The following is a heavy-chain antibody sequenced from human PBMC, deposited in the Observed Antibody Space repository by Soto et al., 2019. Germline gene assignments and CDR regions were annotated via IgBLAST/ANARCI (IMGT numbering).Heavy chain of an antibody. CDR3: ARFRGYCSGGSCLDAFDI. Sequence: ASVKVSCKASGYTFTSYDINWVRQATGQGLEWMGWMNPNSGNTGYAQKFQGRVTMTRNTSISTAYMELSSLRSEDTAVYYCARFRGYCSGGSCLDAFDIWGQGTMVTVSS. V-gene: IGHV1-8*01. CDR1: GYTFTSYD. CDR2: MNPNSGNT. J-gene: IGHJ3*02. D-gene: IGHD2-15*01.